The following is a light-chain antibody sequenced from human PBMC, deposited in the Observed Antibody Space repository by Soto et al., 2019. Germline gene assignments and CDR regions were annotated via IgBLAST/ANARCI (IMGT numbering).Light chain of an antibody. Sequence: TVMTQSPVTLSVSLGERATLSCRASQSVNTNLAWYQQKPGQAPRLLIYGASIRATGVPARFSGSGSGTDFTLTISSLQPEDFAVYFCQQYKNWPPVTFGGGTKVEIK. CDR1: QSVNTN. J-gene: IGKJ4*01. CDR3: QQYKNWPPVT. CDR2: GAS. V-gene: IGKV3-15*01.